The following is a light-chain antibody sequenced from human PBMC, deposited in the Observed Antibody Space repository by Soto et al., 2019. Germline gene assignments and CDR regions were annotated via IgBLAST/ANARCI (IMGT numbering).Light chain of an antibody. CDR1: SSNIGAGYD. CDR3: QSYDSRLGGYVV. V-gene: IGLV1-40*01. CDR2: GHS. Sequence: QAVVTQPPSVSGAPGQRVTISCTGSSSNIGAGYDVHWYQQLPGTAPKLLIYGHSNRPSGVPDRFSGSKSGTSASLAITGLQAEDEADYSCQSYDSRLGGYVVFGGGTKLTVL. J-gene: IGLJ2*01.